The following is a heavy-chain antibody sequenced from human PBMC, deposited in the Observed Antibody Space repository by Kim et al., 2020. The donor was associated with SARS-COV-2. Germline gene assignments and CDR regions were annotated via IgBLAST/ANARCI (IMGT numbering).Heavy chain of an antibody. D-gene: IGHD3-22*01. V-gene: IGHV3-23*01. CDR3: AKGSSSSGYYVDN. CDR2: ITGSGDST. J-gene: IGHJ4*02. CDR1: GFTFSSYA. Sequence: GGSLRLSCAASGFTFSSYAMSWVRQAPGKGLEWVSDITGSGDSTYSADSVKGRFAISRDNSKNTLYLQMNSLRAEDAAVYYCAKGSSSSGYYVDNWGQGTLGSVSS.